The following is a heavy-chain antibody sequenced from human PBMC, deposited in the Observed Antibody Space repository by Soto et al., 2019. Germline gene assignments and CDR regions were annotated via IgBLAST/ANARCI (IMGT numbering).Heavy chain of an antibody. D-gene: IGHD2-21*02. J-gene: IGHJ4*02. CDR3: AKDRRVPCGGDCYYFDY. CDR2: ISYDGSNK. V-gene: IGHV3-30*18. CDR1: GFTFSSYG. Sequence: QVQLVESGRGVVQPGRSLRLSCAASGFTFSSYGMHWVRQAPGKGLEWVAVISYDGSNKYYADSVKGRFTISRDNSKNTLYLQMNSLRAEDTAVYYCAKDRRVPCGGDCYYFDYWGQGTLVTVSS.